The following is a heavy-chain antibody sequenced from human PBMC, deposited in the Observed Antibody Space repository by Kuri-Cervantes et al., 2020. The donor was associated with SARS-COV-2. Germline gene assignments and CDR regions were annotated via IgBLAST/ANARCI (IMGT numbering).Heavy chain of an antibody. J-gene: IGHJ5*02. CDR2: IDWDDDK. V-gene: IGHV2-70*11. CDR3: ARSTNPSSSGNWFDP. CDR1: GFSLSTSGMC. D-gene: IGHD6-6*01. Sequence: SGPKLVKPTQTLTLTCTFSGFSLSTSGMCVSWIRQPPGKALEWLARIDWDDDKYYSTSLKTRLTISKDTSKNQVVLTMTNMDPVDTATYYCARSTNPSSSGNWFDPWGQGTLVTVSS.